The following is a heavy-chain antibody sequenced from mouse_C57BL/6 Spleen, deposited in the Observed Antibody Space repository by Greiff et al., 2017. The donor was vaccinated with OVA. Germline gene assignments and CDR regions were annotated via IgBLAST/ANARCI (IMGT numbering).Heavy chain of an antibody. CDR2: ISSGSSTI. CDR1: GFTFSDYG. J-gene: IGHJ3*01. CDR3: ARELALAWFAY. Sequence: EVMLVESGGGLVKPGGSLKLSCAASGFTFSDYGMHWVRQAPEKGLEWVAYISSGSSTIYYADTVKGRFTISRDNAKNTLFLQMTSLRSEDTAMYYCARELALAWFAYWGQGTLVTVSA. D-gene: IGHD4-1*01. V-gene: IGHV5-17*01.